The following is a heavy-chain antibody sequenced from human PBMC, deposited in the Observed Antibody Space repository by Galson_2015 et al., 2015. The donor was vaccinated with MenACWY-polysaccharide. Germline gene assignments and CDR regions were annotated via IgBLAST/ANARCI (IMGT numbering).Heavy chain of an antibody. D-gene: IGHD6-6*01. V-gene: IGHV4-61*01. Sequence: SETLSLTCTVSGGSVSSGSYYWSWIRQPPGKGLEWIGYIYYSGSTNYNPSLKSRVTISVDTSKNQFSLKLSSVTAADTAVYYCARVGPLSRSSSFPFDYWGQGTLVTVSS. CDR1: GGSVSSGSYY. J-gene: IGHJ4*02. CDR2: IYYSGST. CDR3: ARVGPLSRSSSFPFDY.